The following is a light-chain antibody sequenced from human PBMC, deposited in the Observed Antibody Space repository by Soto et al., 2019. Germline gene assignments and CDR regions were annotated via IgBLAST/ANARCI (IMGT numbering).Light chain of an antibody. CDR1: SSDFGGYNY. J-gene: IGLJ1*01. CDR3: SSYTSSSTLYYV. V-gene: IGLV2-14*01. CDR2: EVS. Sequence: QSVLTQPASVSGSPGQSITISCTGTSSDFGGYNYVSWYQQHPGKAPKLMIYEVSNRPSGVSNRFSGSKSGNTASLTISGLQAEDEADYYCSSYTSSSTLYYVFGTGTKVTVL.